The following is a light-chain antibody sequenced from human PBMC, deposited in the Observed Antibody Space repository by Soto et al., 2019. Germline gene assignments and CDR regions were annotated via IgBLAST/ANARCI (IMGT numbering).Light chain of an antibody. CDR2: GAS. V-gene: IGKV3-15*01. CDR1: QSISNS. CDR3: QQYNNWPPKT. J-gene: IGKJ2*01. Sequence: EIVMTQSPASLSVSPGETATLSCRASQSISNSLAWYQQKPGQAPSLLIYGASTRATGIPARFSGSGSGTEFTLTISSLQSEDSALYYCQQYNNWPPKTFGQGTKLEIK.